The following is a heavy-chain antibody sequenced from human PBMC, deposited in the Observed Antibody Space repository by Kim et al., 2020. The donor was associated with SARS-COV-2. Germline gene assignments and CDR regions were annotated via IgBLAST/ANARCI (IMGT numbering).Heavy chain of an antibody. D-gene: IGHD3-22*01. Sequence: SETLSLTCAVYGGSFSGYYWSWIRQPPGKGLEWIGEINHSGSTNYNPSLKSRVTISVDTSKNQFSLKLSSVTAADTAVYYCARDSRAHDSSGYRKYYYYYYGMDVWGQGTTLPVSS. CDR2: INHSGST. J-gene: IGHJ6*02. CDR1: GGSFSGYY. CDR3: ARDSRAHDSSGYRKYYYYYYGMDV. V-gene: IGHV4-34*01.